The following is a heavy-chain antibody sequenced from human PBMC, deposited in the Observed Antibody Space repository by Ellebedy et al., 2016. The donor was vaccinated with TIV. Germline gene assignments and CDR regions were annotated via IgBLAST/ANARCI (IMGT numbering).Heavy chain of an antibody. CDR3: VKDLGYYDSSGYYSPGDY. V-gene: IGHV3-64D*06. Sequence: GESLKISXSASGFTFSSYAMHWVRQAPGKGLEYVSAISSNGGSTYYADSVKGRFTISRDNSKNTLYLQMSSLRAEDTAVYYCVKDLGYYDSSGYYSPGDYWGQGTLVTVSS. J-gene: IGHJ4*02. CDR2: ISSNGGST. CDR1: GFTFSSYA. D-gene: IGHD3-22*01.